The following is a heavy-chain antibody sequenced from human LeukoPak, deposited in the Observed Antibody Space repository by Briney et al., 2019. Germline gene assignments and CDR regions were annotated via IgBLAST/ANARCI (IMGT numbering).Heavy chain of an antibody. CDR3: AKFFTGEYVRAFDV. CDR2: ISYDGINK. J-gene: IGHJ3*01. V-gene: IGHV3-30*04. CDR1: GFTFSSYA. D-gene: IGHD3-10*02. Sequence: PGGSLRLSCAASGFTFSSYAMHWVRQAPGKGLEWVAIISYDGINKYYADSVKGRFTISRDNSKNTLCLQMNSLRAEDAAVYYCAKFFTGEYVRAFDVWGQGTMVTVSS.